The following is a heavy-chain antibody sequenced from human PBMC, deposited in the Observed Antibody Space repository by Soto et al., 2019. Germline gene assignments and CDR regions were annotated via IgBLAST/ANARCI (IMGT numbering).Heavy chain of an antibody. D-gene: IGHD1-26*01. CDR2: INTDGSST. CDR3: ARASGSNIHFDY. CDR1: GLTFSSYW. J-gene: IGHJ4*02. V-gene: IGHV3-74*01. Sequence: EVQLVESGGGLVQPGGSLRLSCAASGLTFSSYWMHWVRQAPGKGLVWVSRINTDGSSTTYADSVKGRFIISRDNTKNTLYRQMNSLRVEDTAVYYCARASGSNIHFDYWGQGTLVTVSS.